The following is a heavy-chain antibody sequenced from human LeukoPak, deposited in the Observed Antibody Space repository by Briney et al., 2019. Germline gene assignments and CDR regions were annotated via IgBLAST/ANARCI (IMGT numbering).Heavy chain of an antibody. V-gene: IGHV3-33*01. Sequence: PGGSLRLSCAASGFTFSSHGMHWVRQAPGKGLEWVAVIWYDGSNKYYADSVKGRFTISRDNSKNALYLQMNSLRAEDTAVYYCARDGSWSSLDYWGQGTLVTVAS. CDR2: IWYDGSNK. D-gene: IGHD6-13*01. CDR1: GFTFSSHG. J-gene: IGHJ4*02. CDR3: ARDGSWSSLDY.